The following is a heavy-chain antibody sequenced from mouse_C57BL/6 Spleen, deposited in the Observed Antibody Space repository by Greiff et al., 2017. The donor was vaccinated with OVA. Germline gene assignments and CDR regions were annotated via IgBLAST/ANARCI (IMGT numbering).Heavy chain of an antibody. CDR3: TSYGSSDYYAMDY. V-gene: IGHV1-5*01. CDR1: GYTFTSYW. J-gene: IGHJ4*01. D-gene: IGHD1-1*01. Sequence: EVQLQQSGTVLARPGASVKMSCKTSGYTFTSYWMHWVKQRPGQGLEWIGAIYPGNSDPSYNQKFKGKAKLTAVTSASTAYMELSSLTNEDSAVYYCTSYGSSDYYAMDYWGQGTSVTVSS. CDR2: IYPGNSDP.